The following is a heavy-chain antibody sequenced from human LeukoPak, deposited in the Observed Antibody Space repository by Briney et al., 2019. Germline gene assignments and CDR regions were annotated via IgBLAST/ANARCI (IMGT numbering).Heavy chain of an antibody. V-gene: IGHV3-9*01. CDR1: GFTFDDYA. Sequence: GGSLRLSCAASGFTFDDYAMHWVRQAPGKGLEWVSGISWNSGSIGYAAPVKGRFTISRDNAKNSLYLQMNSLRAEDTALYYCARRSPMIVALPLGYWGQGTLVTVSS. J-gene: IGHJ4*02. CDR2: ISWNSGSI. CDR3: ARRSPMIVALPLGY. D-gene: IGHD3-22*01.